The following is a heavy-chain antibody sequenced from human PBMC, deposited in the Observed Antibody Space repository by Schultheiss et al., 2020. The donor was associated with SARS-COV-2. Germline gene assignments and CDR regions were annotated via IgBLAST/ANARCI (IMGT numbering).Heavy chain of an antibody. V-gene: IGHV4-30-4*01. CDR1: GGSISSGGYY. CDR2: IYYSGST. D-gene: IGHD3-3*01. J-gene: IGHJ6*02. Sequence: SETLSLTCAVSGGSISSGGYYWSWIRQPPGKGLEWIGYIYYSGSTNYNPSLKSRVTISVDTSKNQFSLKLSSVTAADTAVYYCARHVGDYDFWSGYYYYYGMDVWGQGTTVTVSS. CDR3: ARHVGDYDFWSGYYYYYGMDV.